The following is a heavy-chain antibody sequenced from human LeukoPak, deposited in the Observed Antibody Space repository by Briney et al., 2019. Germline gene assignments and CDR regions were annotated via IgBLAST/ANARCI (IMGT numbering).Heavy chain of an antibody. CDR3: ARARYGSSWEYYYQYYMDV. CDR1: GGSISSSSYY. V-gene: IGHV4-61*05. J-gene: IGHJ6*03. Sequence: PSETLSLTCTVSGGSISSSSYYWGWIRQPPGKGLEWIGYIYYSGSTKYNPSLKSRVTISVDTSKNQFSLKLSSVTAADTAVYYCARARYGSSWEYYYQYYMDVWGKGTTVTVSS. CDR2: IYYSGST. D-gene: IGHD6-13*01.